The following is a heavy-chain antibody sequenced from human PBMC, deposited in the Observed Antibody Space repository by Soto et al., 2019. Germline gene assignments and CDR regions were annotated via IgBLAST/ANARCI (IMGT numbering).Heavy chain of an antibody. J-gene: IGHJ6*02. CDR1: GGTFSSYA. V-gene: IGHV1-69*13. CDR2: IIPIFGTA. D-gene: IGHD2-8*01. CDR3: ARGLGYCTNGVCEDYYYYGMDV. Sequence: SVKVSCKASGGTFSSYAISWVRQAPGQGLEWMGGIIPIFGTANYAQKFQGRVTITADESTSTAYMELSSLRSEDTAVYYCARGLGYCTNGVCEDYYYYGMDVWGQGTTVTVS.